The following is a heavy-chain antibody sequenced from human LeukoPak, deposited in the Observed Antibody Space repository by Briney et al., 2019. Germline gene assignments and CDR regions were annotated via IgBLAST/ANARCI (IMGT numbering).Heavy chain of an antibody. CDR3: ARQPPRAYYDFWSGYYFDI. CDR2: IYYSETT. V-gene: IGHV4-39*01. CDR1: GGSINSANYY. Sequence: SETLSLTCTVSGGSINSANYYWGWLRQPPGKGLEWIGSIYYSETTYDNPSLKSRVTISIETSKNQFSLKLSSVTAADTAVYYCARQPPRAYYDFWSGYYFDIWGQGTMVTVSS. D-gene: IGHD3-3*01. J-gene: IGHJ3*02.